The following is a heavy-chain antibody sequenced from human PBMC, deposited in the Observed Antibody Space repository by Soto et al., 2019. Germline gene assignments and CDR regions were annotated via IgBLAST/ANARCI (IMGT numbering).Heavy chain of an antibody. V-gene: IGHV3-30*18. Sequence: QVQLVESGGGVVQPGRSLRLSCAASGFTLSSYGMHWVRQAPGKGLEWVALISHDGSKNYYADSVKGRFTISRDNSKNTLYLQMNRLRSEDTAVYYCAKGLNDYGDSRTNWFDPWGQGTLVTVSS. CDR2: ISHDGSKN. CDR3: AKGLNDYGDSRTNWFDP. J-gene: IGHJ5*02. CDR1: GFTLSSYG. D-gene: IGHD4-17*01.